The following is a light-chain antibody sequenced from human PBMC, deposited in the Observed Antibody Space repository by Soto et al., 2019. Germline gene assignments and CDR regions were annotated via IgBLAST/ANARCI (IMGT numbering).Light chain of an antibody. Sequence: SALTQPPSASGSPGQSVTISCTGTSSDVGAYNYVSWYQQYPGKTPKLMIYEVTKRPSGVPDRFSGSKSGNTASLTVSGLQAEDEADYYCSSYAGSNFYVVFGGGTKLTVL. CDR2: EVT. CDR1: SSDVGAYNY. CDR3: SSYAGSNFYVV. J-gene: IGLJ2*01. V-gene: IGLV2-8*01.